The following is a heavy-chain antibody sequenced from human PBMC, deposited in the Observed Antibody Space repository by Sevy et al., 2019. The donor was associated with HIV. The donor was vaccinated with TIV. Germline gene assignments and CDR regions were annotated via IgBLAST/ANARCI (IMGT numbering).Heavy chain of an antibody. CDR2: INTVGDT. CDR1: GFTFSIYD. J-gene: IGHJ4*02. D-gene: IGHD1-26*01. V-gene: IGHV3-13*01. Sequence: GGCLRLSCAASGFTFSIYDMHWVRQATGKGLEWVSAINTVGDTYYPGSVKGRFTISRENAKNSLYLQMNSLRAGDTAVYYCARGALSGHYGGPLDYWGQGTLVTVSS. CDR3: ARGALSGHYGGPLDY.